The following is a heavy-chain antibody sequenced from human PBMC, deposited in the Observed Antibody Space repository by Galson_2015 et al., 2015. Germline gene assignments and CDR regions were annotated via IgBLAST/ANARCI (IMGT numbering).Heavy chain of an antibody. V-gene: IGHV3-7*01. J-gene: IGHJ5*02. CDR2: IEQDGGGK. D-gene: IGHD3-22*01. Sequence: SLRLSCAASGFTFSLYWMSWVRQAPGKGLEWVANIEQDGGGKYYVDSVKGRFTISRDNAKKSLHLQMNSLRAEDTAVYYCAGCYYDISGSFSGFDPWGQGTLVTVSS. CDR3: AGCYYDISGSFSGFDP. CDR1: GFTFSLYW.